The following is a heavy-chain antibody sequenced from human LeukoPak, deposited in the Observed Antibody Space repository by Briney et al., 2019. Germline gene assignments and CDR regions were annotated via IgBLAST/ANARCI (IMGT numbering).Heavy chain of an antibody. J-gene: IGHJ4*02. CDR2: ISSSSDSI. D-gene: IGHD4-17*01. CDR3: ARGVYGDYCFDY. CDR1: GFIFSSYS. V-gene: IGHV3-48*01. Sequence: GGSLRLSCAASGFIFSSYSMNWVRQAPGKGLEWVSYISSSSDSIFYADSVKGRFTISRDNARNSLYLQMNSLRAEDTAVYYCARGVYGDYCFDYWGQGTLVTVSS.